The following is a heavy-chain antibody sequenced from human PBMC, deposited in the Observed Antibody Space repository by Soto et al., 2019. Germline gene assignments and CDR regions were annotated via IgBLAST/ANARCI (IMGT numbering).Heavy chain of an antibody. D-gene: IGHD2-2*01. J-gene: IGHJ6*03. CDR1: GFTFSNYA. V-gene: IGHV3-23*01. Sequence: GGSLRLSCAASGFTFSNYAMTWVRQAPGKGLEWVSGISGSGGTTFYAGFVKGRFPISRDNSKNMLYLQMNSLRAEDTAVYYCALRYCSRTTCPPLNSYFYMDVWGKGTTVTVSS. CDR2: ISGSGGTT. CDR3: ALRYCSRTTCPPLNSYFYMDV.